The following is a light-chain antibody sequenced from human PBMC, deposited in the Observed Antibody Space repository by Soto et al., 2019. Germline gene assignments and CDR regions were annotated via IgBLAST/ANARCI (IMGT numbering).Light chain of an antibody. CDR1: SSDVGGYNY. CDR3: SSYTTTSTRV. V-gene: IGLV2-14*01. Sequence: QSVLTQPASVSGSPGRSITISCTGTSSDVGGYNYVSWYQQHPGKAPKLMIYEVSNRPSGVSNRFSGSKSGNTASLATSGLQAEDEADYYCSSYTTTSTRVFGGGTKLTVL. J-gene: IGLJ3*02. CDR2: EVS.